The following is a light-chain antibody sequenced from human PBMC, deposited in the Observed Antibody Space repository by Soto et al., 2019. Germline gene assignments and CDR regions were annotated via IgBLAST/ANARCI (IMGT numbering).Light chain of an antibody. CDR3: SSYTSSSTWV. V-gene: IGLV2-14*01. CDR2: EVS. Sequence: QSVLTQPASVSGSPGQSITISCTGTSSDVGYYNYVSWYQQHPGKAPKLMIYEVSNRPSGVSNRFSGSKSGNTASLTISGLQADDEADYYCSSYTSSSTWVFGGGTKLTVL. CDR1: SSDVGYYNY. J-gene: IGLJ3*02.